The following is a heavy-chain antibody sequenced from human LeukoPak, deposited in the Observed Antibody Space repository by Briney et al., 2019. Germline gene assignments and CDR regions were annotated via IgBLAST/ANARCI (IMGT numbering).Heavy chain of an antibody. CDR3: ARVRVGARGYYYYGTDV. Sequence: GASVKVSCKASGYTFTSYGISWVRQAPGQGLAWMGWISAYNGNTNYAQKLQGRVTMTTDTSTSTAYMELRSLRSDDTAVYYCARVRVGARGYYYYGTDVWGQGTTVTVSS. D-gene: IGHD1-26*01. J-gene: IGHJ6*02. CDR1: GYTFTSYG. CDR2: ISAYNGNT. V-gene: IGHV1-18*01.